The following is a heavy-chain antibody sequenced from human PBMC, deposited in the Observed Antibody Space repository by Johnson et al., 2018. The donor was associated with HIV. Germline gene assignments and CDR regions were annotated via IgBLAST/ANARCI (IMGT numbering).Heavy chain of an antibody. Sequence: VQLVESGGGLVQPGGSLRLSCAASGFTFDDDGMSWVRQVPGKGLEWVSGINWNGRSTGYADSVKGRFTISRDNAKSSLYLQMNSLRAEDTAKYYCARGDYYDSSGYFSDAFDIWGQGTMVTVSS. CDR2: INWNGRST. CDR1: GFTFDDDG. CDR3: ARGDYYDSSGYFSDAFDI. D-gene: IGHD3-22*01. V-gene: IGHV3-20*04. J-gene: IGHJ3*02.